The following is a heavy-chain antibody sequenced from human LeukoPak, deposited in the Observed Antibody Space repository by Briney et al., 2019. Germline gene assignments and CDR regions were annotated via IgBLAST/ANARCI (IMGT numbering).Heavy chain of an antibody. CDR1: GSTFSSYA. CDR3: ARDSSSHCSSTSCYGTYYFDY. D-gene: IGHD2-2*01. V-gene: IGHV1-69*13. CDR2: IIPIFGTA. J-gene: IGHJ4*02. Sequence: ASVKVSCKASGSTFSSYAISWVRQAPGQGLEWMGGIIPIFGTANYAQKFQGRVTITADESTSTAYMELSSLRSEDTAVYYCARDSSSHCSSTSCYGTYYFDYWGQGTLVTVSS.